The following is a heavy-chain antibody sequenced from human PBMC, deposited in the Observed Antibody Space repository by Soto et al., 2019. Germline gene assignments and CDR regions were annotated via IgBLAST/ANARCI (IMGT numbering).Heavy chain of an antibody. Sequence: QVQLVQSGAEVKKPGSSVKVSCKASGGTFSSYAISWVRQAPGQGLEWRGGIIPIFGTANYAQKFQSSVTITADDTTSTAYMDLSSLRSEDTAVDYCARPRIAAAGYYYYYGMDVWGQGTTVTVSS. CDR3: ARPRIAAAGYYYYYGMDV. CDR2: IIPIFGTA. J-gene: IGHJ6*02. D-gene: IGHD6-13*01. CDR1: GGTFSSYA. V-gene: IGHV1-69*01.